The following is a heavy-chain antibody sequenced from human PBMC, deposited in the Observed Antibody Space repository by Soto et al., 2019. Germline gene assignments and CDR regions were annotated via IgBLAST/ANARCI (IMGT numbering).Heavy chain of an antibody. V-gene: IGHV4-39*01. D-gene: IGHD6-13*01. CDR2: IYYSGST. CDR1: GGSISSSSYY. J-gene: IGHJ5*02. CDR3: APYSSSRGWFDP. Sequence: QLQLQESGPGLVKPSETLSLTCTVSGGSISSSSYYWGWIRQPPGKGLEWIGSIYYSGSTYYNPSLKSRVTLSVDTSKNQFSLKLSSVTAADTAVYYCAPYSSSRGWFDPWGQGTLVTVSS.